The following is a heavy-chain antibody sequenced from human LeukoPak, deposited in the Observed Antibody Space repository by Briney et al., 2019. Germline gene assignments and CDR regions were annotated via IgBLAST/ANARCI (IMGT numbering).Heavy chain of an antibody. Sequence: ASVKVSCKASGYTFTSYYMHWVRQAPGQGLEWMGIINPSGGSTSYAQKFQSRVTMTRDTSTRTVYMELSSLRSEDTAVYYCARDVPYSSGWSYYYYYGMDVWGQGTTVTVSS. V-gene: IGHV1-46*01. CDR2: INPSGGST. J-gene: IGHJ6*02. CDR3: ARDVPYSSGWSYYYYYGMDV. CDR1: GYTFTSYY. D-gene: IGHD6-19*01.